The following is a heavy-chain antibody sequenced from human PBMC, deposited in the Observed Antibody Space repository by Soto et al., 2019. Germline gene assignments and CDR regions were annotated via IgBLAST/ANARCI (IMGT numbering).Heavy chain of an antibody. D-gene: IGHD5-12*01. V-gene: IGHV3-48*01. CDR3: ARADSGYAHGYYYYGMDV. CDR1: GFTFSSYS. J-gene: IGHJ6*02. CDR2: ISSSSSTI. Sequence: EVQLVESGGGLVQPGGSLRLSCAASGFTFSSYSMNWVRQAPGKGLEWVSYISSSSSTIYYADSVKGRFTISRDNAKNSLYLQMNSLRAEDTAVYYCARADSGYAHGYYYYGMDVWGQGTTVXXS.